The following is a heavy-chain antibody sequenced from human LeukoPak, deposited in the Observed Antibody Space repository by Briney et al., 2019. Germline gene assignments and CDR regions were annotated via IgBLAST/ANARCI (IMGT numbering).Heavy chain of an antibody. CDR1: GYTFSTYY. CDR3: ARIRQSGLDY. J-gene: IGHJ4*02. V-gene: IGHV1-2*02. Sequence: GASVKVSCKASGYTFSTYYLHWMRQAPGQGLEWMGWINPNSGGTNYAQKFQGRVTMTRDTSTSTVYMELSSLRSEDTAVYYCARIRQSGLDYWGQGTLVTVSS. CDR2: INPNSGGT. D-gene: IGHD6-25*01.